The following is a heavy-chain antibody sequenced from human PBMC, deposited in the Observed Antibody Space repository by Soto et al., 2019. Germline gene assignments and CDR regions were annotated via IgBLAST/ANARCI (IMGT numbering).Heavy chain of an antibody. V-gene: IGHV1-58*01. D-gene: IGHD4-17*01. CDR2: IVVGSGNT. J-gene: IGHJ6*02. CDR3: AAGATTVTHYGMDV. Sequence: ASVKVSCKASGFTFTSSAVQWVRQARGQRLEWIGWIVVGSGNTNYAQKFRERVTITRDMSTSTAYMELSSLRSEDTAVYYCAAGATTVTHYGMDVWGQGTTVTVSS. CDR1: GFTFTSSA.